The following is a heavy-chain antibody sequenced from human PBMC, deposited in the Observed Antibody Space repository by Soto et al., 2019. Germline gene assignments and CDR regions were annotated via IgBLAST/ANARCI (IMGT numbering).Heavy chain of an antibody. CDR3: ARADTGWGNAFDI. J-gene: IGHJ3*02. CDR2: IYYSGST. D-gene: IGHD6-19*01. CDR1: GGSISSADYY. V-gene: IGHV4-30-4*01. Sequence: QVQLQESGPGLVKPSQTLSLTCIVSGGSISSADYYWSWIRQPPGKGLEWIGYIYYSGSTYYNPSLKSRVTISVDTSKNQFSLKLSSVTAADTAVYYCARADTGWGNAFDIWGQGTMVTVSS.